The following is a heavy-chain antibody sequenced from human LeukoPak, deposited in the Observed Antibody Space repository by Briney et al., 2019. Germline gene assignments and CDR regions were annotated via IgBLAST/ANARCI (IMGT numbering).Heavy chain of an antibody. J-gene: IGHJ4*02. D-gene: IGHD2-2*01. CDR3: ARMSVVVPAAYNYYFDY. Sequence: SVKVSCKASGGTFSSYAISWVRQAPGQGLDWMGRIIPILGIANYAQKFQGRVTITADKSTSTAYMELSSLRSEDTAVYYCARMSVVVPAAYNYYFDYWGQGTLVTVSS. V-gene: IGHV1-69*04. CDR1: GGTFSSYA. CDR2: IIPILGIA.